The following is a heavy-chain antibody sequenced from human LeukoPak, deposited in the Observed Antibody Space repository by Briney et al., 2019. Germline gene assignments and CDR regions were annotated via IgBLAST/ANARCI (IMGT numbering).Heavy chain of an antibody. Sequence: GGSLRLSGAASGFTFSSYSMNWVRQAPGKGLEWVSSISSSSSYIYYADSVKGRFTISRDNAKNSLYLQMNSLRAEDTAVYYCARDNNWNSFDYWGQGTLVTVSS. CDR3: ARDNNWNSFDY. CDR2: ISSSSSYI. CDR1: GFTFSSYS. D-gene: IGHD1-20*01. V-gene: IGHV3-21*01. J-gene: IGHJ4*02.